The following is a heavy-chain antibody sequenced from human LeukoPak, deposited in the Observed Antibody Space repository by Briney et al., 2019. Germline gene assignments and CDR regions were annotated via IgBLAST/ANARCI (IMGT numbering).Heavy chain of an antibody. V-gene: IGHV3-30*14. CDR2: ISYDGSNK. D-gene: IGHD3-22*01. Sequence: GGSLRLSCAASGFTFGSYAIHWVRQAPGKGLEWVAVISYDGSNKYYADSVKGRFTISRDNSKNTLYLQMNSLRAEDTAVYYCATVEYYDSSGSCYFQHWGQGTLLTVSS. J-gene: IGHJ1*01. CDR1: GFTFGSYA. CDR3: ATVEYYDSSGSCYFQH.